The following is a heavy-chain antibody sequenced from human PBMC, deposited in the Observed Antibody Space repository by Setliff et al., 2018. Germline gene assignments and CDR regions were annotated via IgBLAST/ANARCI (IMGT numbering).Heavy chain of an antibody. CDR2: ISAFTGFT. V-gene: IGHV1-18*01. J-gene: IGHJ6*03. CDR1: RYSFTMYG. CDR3: VKGSGPYYFYYMDV. Sequence: ASVKVSCKASRYSFTMYGVNWVRQAPGQGLEWMAWISAFTGFTQYSQKFKGRVTATKDASTGTAYLDPGSLTSDDTAVFYCVKGSGPYYFYYMDVCGKGTTVTVS. D-gene: IGHD5-12*01.